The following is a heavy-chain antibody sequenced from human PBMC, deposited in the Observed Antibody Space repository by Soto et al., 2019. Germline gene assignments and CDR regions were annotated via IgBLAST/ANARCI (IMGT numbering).Heavy chain of an antibody. Sequence: GGSLRLSCAPSGFTVSSNYMSWVRQAPGKGLEWGSVIYSGGSTYYADSVKGRFTISRDNSKNTLYLQMNSLRAEDTAVYYCARESRGYCSSTSSSDPLDWYSYFAYWGQGTPGTVSS. CDR3: ARESRGYCSSTSSSDPLDWYSYFAY. J-gene: IGHJ4*02. D-gene: IGHD2-2*03. CDR1: GFTVSSNY. V-gene: IGHV3-53*01. CDR2: IYSGGST.